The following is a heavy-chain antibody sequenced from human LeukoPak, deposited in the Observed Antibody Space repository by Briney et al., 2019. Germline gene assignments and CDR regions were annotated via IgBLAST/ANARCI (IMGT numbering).Heavy chain of an antibody. CDR1: GFTFSDYY. Sequence: GGSLRLSCAASGFTFSDYYMSWIRRAPGKGRGWLSDISNSGNSIYSADSVKGRFTISRDNAKNSLYLQIHSLRAEDTAVYYCARGGINWFDPWGQGTLVTVSS. CDR3: ARGGINWFDP. CDR2: ISNSGNSI. V-gene: IGHV3-11*01. J-gene: IGHJ5*02.